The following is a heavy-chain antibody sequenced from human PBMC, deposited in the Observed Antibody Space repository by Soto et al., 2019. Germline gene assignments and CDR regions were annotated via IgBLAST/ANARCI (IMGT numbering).Heavy chain of an antibody. D-gene: IGHD4-17*01. Sequence: QVQLVQSGAEVKKPGASVKVSCKASGYTFTSYGISWVRQAPGQGLEWMGWISAYNGNTNYAQKLQGRVTMTTDTSTSPGYMELRSLRSDDTAVYYCARPLLIYGDPNYYYYGMDVWGQGTTVTVSS. CDR2: ISAYNGNT. CDR1: GYTFTSYG. CDR3: ARPLLIYGDPNYYYYGMDV. J-gene: IGHJ6*02. V-gene: IGHV1-18*04.